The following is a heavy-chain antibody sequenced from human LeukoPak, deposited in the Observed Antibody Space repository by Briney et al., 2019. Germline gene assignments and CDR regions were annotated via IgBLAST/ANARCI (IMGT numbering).Heavy chain of an antibody. CDR2: IKSKTDVGKT. Sequence: GGSLRLSCAASGFTFSNAWMSGVRQAPGKGLEWGGRIKSKTDVGKTDYAAPVKGTFTISRDDSKNTMYRQMNSLKTKDTSVYHCTTTPHWGSGSYYPYYFDYWGQGTLVTVSS. J-gene: IGHJ4*02. CDR1: GFTFSNAW. D-gene: IGHD3-10*01. CDR3: TTTPHWGSGSYYPYYFDY. V-gene: IGHV3-15*01.